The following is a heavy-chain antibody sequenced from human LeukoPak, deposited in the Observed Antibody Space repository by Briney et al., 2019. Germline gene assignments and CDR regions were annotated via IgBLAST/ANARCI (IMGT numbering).Heavy chain of an antibody. CDR2: IIPIFGTA. V-gene: IGHV1-69*05. Sequence: SVKVSCKASGGTFISYAISWVRQAPGQGLEWMGGIIPIFGTANYAQKFQGRVTITTDESTSTAYMELSSLSSEDTAVYYCARDFVGSGWPFDYWGQGTLVTVSS. D-gene: IGHD6-19*01. CDR3: ARDFVGSGWPFDY. CDR1: GGTFISYA. J-gene: IGHJ4*02.